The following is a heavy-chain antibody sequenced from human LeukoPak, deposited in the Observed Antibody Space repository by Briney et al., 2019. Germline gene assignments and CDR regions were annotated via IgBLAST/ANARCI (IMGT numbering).Heavy chain of an antibody. CDR1: GASFSGYY. CDR2: VTPGRSS. D-gene: IGHD3-3*01. Sequence: SETLSHTCAVSGASFSGYYWTWIRQSPGKGLEWIGEVTPGRSSNYNPSLKGRVTISVDTSKNQFSLNLRSVTAADTAVYYCALFAFWNSHYSFENWGQGTLVTVSS. J-gene: IGHJ4*02. V-gene: IGHV4-34*01. CDR3: ALFAFWNSHYSFEN.